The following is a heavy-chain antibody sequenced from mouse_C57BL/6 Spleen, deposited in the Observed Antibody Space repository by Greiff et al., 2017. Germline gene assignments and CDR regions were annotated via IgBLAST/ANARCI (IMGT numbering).Heavy chain of an antibody. CDR2: ISSGGDYI. CDR3: TRDYGNYDFDV. D-gene: IGHD2-1*01. Sequence: DVHLVESGEGLVKPGGSLKLSCAASGFTFGSYAMSWVRQTPEKRLEWVAYISSGGDYIYYADTVKGRFTISRDNARNTLYLQMSSLKSEDTAMYYCTRDYGNYDFDVWGTGTTVTVSS. V-gene: IGHV5-9-1*02. CDR1: GFTFGSYA. J-gene: IGHJ1*03.